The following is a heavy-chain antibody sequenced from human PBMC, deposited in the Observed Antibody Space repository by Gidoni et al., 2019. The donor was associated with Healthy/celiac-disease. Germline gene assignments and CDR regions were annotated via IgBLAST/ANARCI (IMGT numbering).Heavy chain of an antibody. D-gene: IGHD4-17*01. Sequence: EVQLVESGGGLVQPGGSLRLSCAASGFTFSSYWMSWVRQAPGKGLEWVANIKQDGSEKYYVDSVKGRFTISRDNAKNSLYLQMNSLRAEDTAVYYCARVDYGGNSGWYFDLWGRGTLVTVSS. V-gene: IGHV3-7*03. J-gene: IGHJ2*01. CDR3: ARVDYGGNSGWYFDL. CDR1: GFTFSSYW. CDR2: IKQDGSEK.